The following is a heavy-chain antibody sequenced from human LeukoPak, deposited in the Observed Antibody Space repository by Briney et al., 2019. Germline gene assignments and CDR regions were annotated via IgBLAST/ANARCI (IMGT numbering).Heavy chain of an antibody. CDR2: IKQDGSGK. Sequence: PGGSLRLSCAPSGFIFSNYWMSWVRQAPGKGLEWVAMIKQDGSGKYYVGSVKGRFTISRDNAKNSLYLQMNSLRAGDTAVYYCGVSVVIPAAFDHWGQGTLVTVSS. J-gene: IGHJ4*02. CDR3: GVSVVIPAAFDH. D-gene: IGHD2-2*01. CDR1: GFIFSNYW. V-gene: IGHV3-7*01.